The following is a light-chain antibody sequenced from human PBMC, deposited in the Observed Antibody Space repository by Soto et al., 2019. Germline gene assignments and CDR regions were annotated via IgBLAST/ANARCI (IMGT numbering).Light chain of an antibody. V-gene: IGKV3-20*01. J-gene: IGKJ5*01. Sequence: DNVLTQSPGTLALSPWETATLSCRASQSVSSSYLAWYQQKPGQAPRLLIYGASSRATGIPARFSGSGSGTDFTLTISRLEPEDFAVYYCQQYGSSPITFGQGTRREIK. CDR1: QSVSSSY. CDR3: QQYGSSPIT. CDR2: GAS.